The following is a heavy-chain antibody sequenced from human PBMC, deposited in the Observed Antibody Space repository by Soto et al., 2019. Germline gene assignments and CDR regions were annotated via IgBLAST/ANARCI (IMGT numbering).Heavy chain of an antibody. CDR3: AHGSIAAAGHFDS. Sequence: QITLKESGPTLVTPTQTLTLTCACSGFSLTTSGVGVGWIRQPPGKAPECLGIIYWDGDKRYNPSLKSRVTITKTTSKNQVVLKMPSMDPVDTATYYCAHGSIAAAGHFDSWGQGTLVTVSS. J-gene: IGHJ4*02. V-gene: IGHV2-5*02. CDR2: IYWDGDK. CDR1: GFSLTTSGVG. D-gene: IGHD6-13*01.